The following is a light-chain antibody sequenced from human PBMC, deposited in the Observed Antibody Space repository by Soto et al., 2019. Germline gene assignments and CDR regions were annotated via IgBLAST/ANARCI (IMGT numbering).Light chain of an antibody. CDR3: QQYNSAPWT. J-gene: IGKJ1*01. Sequence: DIQMTQSPSSLSASVGDRVTITCRASQGISNYLAWYQQKPGKVPKLLIYAASTLQSGVPSRFSGSGSGTDFTITISSLQPEDVATYYCQQYNSAPWTFGQGTKVEIK. V-gene: IGKV1-27*01. CDR2: AAS. CDR1: QGISNY.